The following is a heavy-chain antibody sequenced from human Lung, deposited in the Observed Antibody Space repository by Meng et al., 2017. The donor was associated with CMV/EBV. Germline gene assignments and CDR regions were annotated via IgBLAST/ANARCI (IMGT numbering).Heavy chain of an antibody. CDR1: GYTFTSYY. V-gene: IGHV1-46*01. CDR3: ATYGSGRIFDY. D-gene: IGHD3-10*01. Sequence: ASXXVSCKASGYTFTSYYMHWVRQAPGQGLEWMGIINPSGGSTSYAQKFQGRATMTRDTSTSTVYMELSSLRSEDTAVYYCATYGSGRIFDYWGQGTLVTVSS. CDR2: INPSGGST. J-gene: IGHJ4*02.